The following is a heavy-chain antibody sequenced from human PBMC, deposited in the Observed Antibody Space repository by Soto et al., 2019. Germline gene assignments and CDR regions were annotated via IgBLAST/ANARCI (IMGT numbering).Heavy chain of an antibody. Sequence: QVPLVQSGAEVKKPGASVKVSCKTSGYTFTSHGISWVRQAPGQGLEWMGWISAYNGNTNYAQKLQGRVTMTTDTPTSTAYMELRSLRSDDTAVYYCARTYCSSARCYSDYWGQGTLVTVSS. CDR3: ARTYCSSARCYSDY. J-gene: IGHJ4*02. CDR2: ISAYNGNT. CDR1: GYTFTSHG. V-gene: IGHV1-18*04. D-gene: IGHD2-2*01.